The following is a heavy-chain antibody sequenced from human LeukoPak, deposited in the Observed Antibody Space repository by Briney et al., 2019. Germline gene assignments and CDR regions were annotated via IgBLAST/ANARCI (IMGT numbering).Heavy chain of an antibody. J-gene: IGHJ6*03. CDR1: GGSISSYY. CDR3: ARDRGDYCSSTSCYRDYCYMDV. D-gene: IGHD2-2*02. V-gene: IGHV4-59*12. Sequence: SETLSLTCTVSGGSISSYYWSWIRQPPGKGLEWIGYIYYSGSTNYNLSLKSRVTIPVDTSKNQFSLKLSSVTAADTAVYYCARDRGDYCSSTSCYRDYCYMDVWGKGTTVTVSS. CDR2: IYYSGST.